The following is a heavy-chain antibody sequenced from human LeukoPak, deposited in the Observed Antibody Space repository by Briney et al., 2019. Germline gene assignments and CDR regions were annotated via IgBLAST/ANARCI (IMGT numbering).Heavy chain of an antibody. D-gene: IGHD3-10*01. CDR1: GGSISTYY. CDR3: ARYSGGGRTAFADS. Sequence: SETLSLTCTVSGGSISTYYWSWIRQPPGKGLEWLGYIYTSGSTNFNPSLKSRVTISVDTSKSQFSLKLTSVTAADTAVYYCARYSGGGRTAFADSWGQGTLVTVSS. J-gene: IGHJ5*01. V-gene: IGHV4-4*09. CDR2: IYTSGST.